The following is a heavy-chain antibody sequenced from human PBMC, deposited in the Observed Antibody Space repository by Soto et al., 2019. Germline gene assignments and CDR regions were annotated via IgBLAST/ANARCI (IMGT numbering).Heavy chain of an antibody. Sequence: ASVKVSCKASGGTFSSYAISWVRQAPGQGLEWMGGIIPIFGTANYAQKFQGRVTITADESTSTAYMELSSLRSEDTAVYYCARDGGAVAGLYYYYGMDVWGQGTTVTVSS. CDR2: IIPIFGTA. D-gene: IGHD6-19*01. V-gene: IGHV1-69*13. J-gene: IGHJ6*02. CDR1: GGTFSSYA. CDR3: ARDGGAVAGLYYYYGMDV.